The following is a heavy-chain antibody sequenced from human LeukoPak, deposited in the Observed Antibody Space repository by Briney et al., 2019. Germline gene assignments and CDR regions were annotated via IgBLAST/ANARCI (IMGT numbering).Heavy chain of an antibody. Sequence: GGSLRLSCAASGFAFSTYSIDWVRQAPGKGLEWLSYISSSSSTIYYADSVKGRFTVSRDNAENLVYLQMNSLGAEDTAVYYCATNSGTPPRYMGVWGKGTTVSVSS. CDR1: GFAFSTYS. D-gene: IGHD1-26*01. CDR2: ISSSSSTI. J-gene: IGHJ6*03. CDR3: ATNSGTPPRYMGV. V-gene: IGHV3-48*04.